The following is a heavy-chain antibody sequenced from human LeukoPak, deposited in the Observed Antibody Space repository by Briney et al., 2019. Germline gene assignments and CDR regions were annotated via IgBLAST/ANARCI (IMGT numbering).Heavy chain of an antibody. CDR3: ASGGYYYDSSGYYY. J-gene: IGHJ4*02. CDR2: IYSGGST. V-gene: IGHV3-53*01. D-gene: IGHD3-22*01. Sequence: GGSLRLSCAASGFTVSSNYMSWVRQAPGKGLEWVSVIYSGGSTYYADSVKGRFTISRDNSKNTLYLQMNSLRAEDTAVYYCASGGYYYDSSGYYYWGQGTLVTVPS. CDR1: GFTVSSNY.